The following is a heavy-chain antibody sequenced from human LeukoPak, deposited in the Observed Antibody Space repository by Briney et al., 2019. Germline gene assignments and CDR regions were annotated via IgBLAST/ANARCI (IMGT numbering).Heavy chain of an antibody. V-gene: IGHV3-11*01. J-gene: IGHJ4*02. CDR3: AKGQEWELPSYFDY. CDR1: GFTFSDYN. CDR2: ISRSGSTK. Sequence: GGSLRLSCAASGFTFSDYNMRWIRQAPGKGLEWVSSISRSGSTKYYADSVKGRFTISRDNAKNTLYLQMNSLRAEDTAVYYCAKGQEWELPSYFDYWGQGTLVTVSS. D-gene: IGHD1-26*01.